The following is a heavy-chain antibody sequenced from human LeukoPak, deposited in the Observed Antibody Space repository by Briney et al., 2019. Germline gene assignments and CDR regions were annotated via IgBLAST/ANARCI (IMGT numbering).Heavy chain of an antibody. V-gene: IGHV3-15*01. J-gene: IGHJ4*02. CDR3: SKGSTHGVFDS. CDR2: IKSATDGETT. CDR1: GFTFRSAW. D-gene: IGHD2-8*01. Sequence: GGSLRLSCAASGFTFRSAWMSWVRQAPGKGLEWVARIKSATDGETTDYGTPVKGRFTISRDDSKDTLYLQMNSLKTEDTAVYYCSKGSTHGVFDSWGQGTLVTVSS.